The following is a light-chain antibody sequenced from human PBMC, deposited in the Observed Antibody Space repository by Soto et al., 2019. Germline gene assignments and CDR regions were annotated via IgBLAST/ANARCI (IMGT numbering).Light chain of an antibody. Sequence: EIVLTQSPATLSLSPGERATLSCRASQSVSSYLAWYQQKPGQAPRLLIYDASNRATGIPARFSGSGSGTAFTLTISSLEPEDFAVYYCQQRSNGFTFGPGTKVDSK. CDR2: DAS. CDR1: QSVSSY. J-gene: IGKJ3*01. CDR3: QQRSNGFT. V-gene: IGKV3-11*01.